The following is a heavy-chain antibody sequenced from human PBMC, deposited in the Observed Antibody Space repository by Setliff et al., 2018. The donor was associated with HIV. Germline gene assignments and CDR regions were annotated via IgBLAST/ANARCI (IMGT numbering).Heavy chain of an antibody. CDR3: AGALVATIKGGFDY. D-gene: IGHD5-12*01. CDR1: GGSFSGYY. Sequence: PSETLSLTCAVYGGSFSGYYWSWIRQPPGKGLEWIGEINHSGRINCNPSLKSRVTVSVDTSKNQFSLKLSSVTAADTAVYYCAGALVATIKGGFDYWGQGTLVTVSS. CDR2: INHSGRI. V-gene: IGHV4-34*01. J-gene: IGHJ4*02.